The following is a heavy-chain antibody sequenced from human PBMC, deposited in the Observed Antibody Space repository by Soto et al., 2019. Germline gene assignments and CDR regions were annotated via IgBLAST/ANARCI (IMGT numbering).Heavy chain of an antibody. D-gene: IGHD3-22*01. CDR2: ISSSGNT. Sequence: SETLSLTCTVSDGSISNFYWSWIRQPPGKGLEWIGYISSSGNTNYNPSLKSRVSISVDTSKNQSSLNLTSVTAADTAVYYCARAPMVLTRSYFDSWGQGTPVTVSS. CDR3: ARAPMVLTRSYFDS. CDR1: DGSISNFY. J-gene: IGHJ4*02. V-gene: IGHV4-59*01.